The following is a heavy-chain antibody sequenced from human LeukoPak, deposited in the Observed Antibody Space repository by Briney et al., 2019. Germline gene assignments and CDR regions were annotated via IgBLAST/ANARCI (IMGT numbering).Heavy chain of an antibody. J-gene: IGHJ4*02. Sequence: PGASVKVSCKASGYTFTSYGISWVRQAPGRGLEWMGWISAYNGNTNYAQKLQGRVTMTTDTSTSTAYMELRSLRSEDTAVYYCASDRSGGSGVDYFDYWGQGTLVTVSS. CDR1: GYTFTSYG. CDR3: ASDRSGGSGVDYFDY. V-gene: IGHV1-18*01. CDR2: ISAYNGNT. D-gene: IGHD3-10*01.